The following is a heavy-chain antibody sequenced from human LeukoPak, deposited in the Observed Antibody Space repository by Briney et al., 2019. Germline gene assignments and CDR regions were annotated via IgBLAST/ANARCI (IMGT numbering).Heavy chain of an antibody. D-gene: IGHD6-6*01. V-gene: IGHV1-46*01. J-gene: IGHJ4*02. CDR3: AQYSSSSVPLDY. CDR2: INPSGGTT. Sequence: ASVKVSCKASGYTFTSYYMHWVRQAPGQGLEWMGIINPSGGTTDYAQKFQGRVTMTRDTSTSTVYMELSSLRSEDTAVYYCAQYSSSSVPLDYWGQGTLVTVSS. CDR1: GYTFTSYY.